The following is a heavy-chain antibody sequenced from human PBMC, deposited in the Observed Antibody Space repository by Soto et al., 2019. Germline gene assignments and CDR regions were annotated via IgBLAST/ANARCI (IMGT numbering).Heavy chain of an antibody. V-gene: IGHV4-59*08. CDR3: ARHGDIPLDV. Sequence: QVQLQESGPGLVKPSETLSLTCTVSGGSISSYYWSWIRQPPGKGLEWIGYIYYSGSTNYNPSLKRRVTISVDASKNQFSLKLSSVTAADTAVYYCARHGDIPLDVWGQGTTVTVSS. CDR1: GGSISSYY. CDR2: IYYSGST. J-gene: IGHJ6*02. D-gene: IGHD2-15*01.